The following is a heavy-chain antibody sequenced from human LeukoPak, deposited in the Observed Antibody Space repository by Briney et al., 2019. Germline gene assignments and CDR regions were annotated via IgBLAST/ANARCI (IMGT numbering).Heavy chain of an antibody. Sequence: GGSLRLSCAASGFTVSNNYMSWVRQAPGKGLEWVSYISSSGNTTYHADSVKGRFTISRDNAKNSLYLQMSSLRAEDTAVYYCARDGGSSWYFDYWGQGTLVTVSS. CDR1: GFTVSNNY. CDR2: ISSSGNTT. J-gene: IGHJ4*02. D-gene: IGHD6-13*01. V-gene: IGHV3-11*04. CDR3: ARDGGSSWYFDY.